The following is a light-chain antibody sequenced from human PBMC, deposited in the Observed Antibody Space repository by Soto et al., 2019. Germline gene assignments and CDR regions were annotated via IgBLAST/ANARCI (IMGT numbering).Light chain of an antibody. J-gene: IGKJ1*01. V-gene: IGKV3-20*01. CDR2: GAS. CDR1: QSVSNNS. Sequence: EMVLTKSPGTLSLSPGERATLSCRASQSVSNNSLAWYHQKPGRAPRLVISGASSRATGIPDRFSGSGAGTDYTLTISRLEPEDFEVDNCQKYGTTPWTFRQATNMEFK. CDR3: QKYGTTPWT.